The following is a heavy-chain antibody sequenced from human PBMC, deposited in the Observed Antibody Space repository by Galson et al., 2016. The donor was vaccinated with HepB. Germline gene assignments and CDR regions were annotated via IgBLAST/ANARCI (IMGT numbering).Heavy chain of an antibody. CDR3: ARSSPVGATHAGLDY. Sequence: SLRLSCAAPGFAFSAFGMHWVRQAPGKGLEWVADIWHDGWTKHYADSMKGRFTISRDNSLHTLYLHVSTLRVEDTAVYYCARSSPVGATHAGLDYWGQGTLVTVSS. D-gene: IGHD1-26*01. CDR1: GFAFSAFG. CDR2: IWHDGWTK. J-gene: IGHJ4*02. V-gene: IGHV3-33*01.